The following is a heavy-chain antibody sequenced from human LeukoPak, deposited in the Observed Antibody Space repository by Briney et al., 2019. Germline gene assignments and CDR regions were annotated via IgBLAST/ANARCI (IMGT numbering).Heavy chain of an antibody. CDR3: ARVPYCDFWSGYYTDPGY. D-gene: IGHD3-3*01. Sequence: GGSLRLSCAASGFTFSSYEMNWVRQAPGKELEWVSYISSSGSTIYYADSVKGRFTISRDNAKNSLYLQMNSLRAEDTAVYYCARVPYCDFWSGYYTDPGYWGQGTLVTVSS. CDR1: GFTFSSYE. CDR2: ISSSGSTI. V-gene: IGHV3-48*03. J-gene: IGHJ4*02.